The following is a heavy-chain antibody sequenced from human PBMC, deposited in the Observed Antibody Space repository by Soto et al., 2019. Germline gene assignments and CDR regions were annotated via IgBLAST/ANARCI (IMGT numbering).Heavy chain of an antibody. CDR2: IYYSGNT. CDR3: ARAFIAAADNWFDP. J-gene: IGHJ5*02. Sequence: SETLSLTCTVSGGSISSGDYYWSWIRQPPGKGLEWIGYIYYSGNTYYNPSLKSRVTISVDTSKNQFSLKLSSVTAADTAVYYCARAFIAAADNWFDPWGQGTLVSLL. D-gene: IGHD6-13*01. CDR1: GGSISSGDYY. V-gene: IGHV4-30-4*01.